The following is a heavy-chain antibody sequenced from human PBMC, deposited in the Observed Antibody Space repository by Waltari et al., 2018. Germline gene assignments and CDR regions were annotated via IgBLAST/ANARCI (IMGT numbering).Heavy chain of an antibody. V-gene: IGHV3-53*02. CDR3: AREGRCGALDY. J-gene: IGHJ4*02. Sequence: EVQLVETGGGLIQSGGSLRLSCTASVFSVDSNYVNWVRQYPGKGVESVSFMYTVVTTYYADSVKCRFTISRDNSKNTLSLQMNSLRVEDTAIYYCAREGRCGALDYWGQGTLVTVSS. CDR2: MYTVVTT. CDR1: VFSVDSNY. D-gene: IGHD2-21*01.